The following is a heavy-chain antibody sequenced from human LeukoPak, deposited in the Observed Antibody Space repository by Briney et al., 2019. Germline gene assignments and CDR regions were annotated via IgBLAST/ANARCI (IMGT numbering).Heavy chain of an antibody. Sequence: GGSLRLSCAASGFTFSNAWMSWVRQAPGKGLEWISYISPSGTTIYYVDSVKGRFIISRDNAKDSLYLQMNSLRVEDTAVYYCARDPRGPDYWGQGTLVTVSS. CDR2: ISPSGTTI. J-gene: IGHJ4*02. V-gene: IGHV3-11*04. CDR1: GFTFSNAW. CDR3: ARDPRGPDY.